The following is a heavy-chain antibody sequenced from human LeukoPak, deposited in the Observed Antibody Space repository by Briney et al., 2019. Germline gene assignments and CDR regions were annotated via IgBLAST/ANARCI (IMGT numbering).Heavy chain of an antibody. J-gene: IGHJ4*02. V-gene: IGHV1-69*13. CDR2: IIPIFGTA. CDR3: ARVREYGSGWFYFDY. CDR1: ERTFRGYA. D-gene: IGHD6-19*01. Sequence: GASVKVSCKASERTFRGYALSWGRQAPGQGLEWMGGIIPIFGTANYAQKFQGRVTITADESTSTAYMELSSLRSEDTAVYYCARVREYGSGWFYFDYRGQGTLVTVSS.